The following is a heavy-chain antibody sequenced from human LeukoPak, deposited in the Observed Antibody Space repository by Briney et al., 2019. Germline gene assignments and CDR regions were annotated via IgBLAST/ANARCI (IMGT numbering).Heavy chain of an antibody. Sequence: GASVKVSCKASGYTFTSYGISWVRQAPGQGLERIGWISACNGNTNYAQKLQGRVTMTTDTSTSTAYMELRSLRSDDPAVYYCARARSKKYSSSWYSLGYWGQGTLVTVSS. CDR1: GYTFTSYG. CDR2: ISACNGNT. J-gene: IGHJ4*02. D-gene: IGHD6-13*01. V-gene: IGHV1-18*04. CDR3: ARARSKKYSSSWYSLGY.